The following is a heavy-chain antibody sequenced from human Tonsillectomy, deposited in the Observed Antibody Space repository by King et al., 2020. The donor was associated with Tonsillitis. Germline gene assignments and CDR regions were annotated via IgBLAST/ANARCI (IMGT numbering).Heavy chain of an antibody. CDR2: ISAYNGNT. CDR3: ARAQGTSLENYYYSGMDV. V-gene: IGHV1-18*04. CDR1: GYTFTSYG. J-gene: IGHJ6*02. D-gene: IGHD1-14*01. Sequence: VQLVESGAEVKKPGASVKVACKASGYTFTSYGITWVRQAPGQGLEWMGWISAYNGNTNYAQKVQGRVTMTTDTSTSTAYMELRSLRSDDTAVYYCARAQGTSLENYYYSGMDVWGQGTTVTVSS.